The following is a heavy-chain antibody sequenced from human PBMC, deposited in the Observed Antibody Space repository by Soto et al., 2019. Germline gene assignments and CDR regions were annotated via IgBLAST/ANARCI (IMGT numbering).Heavy chain of an antibody. V-gene: IGHV4-4*02. J-gene: IGHJ4*02. Sequence: SEPLSLTCAVSGGSIISSNWWNWVRQPPGKGLEWIGEIYHSGSTYYKPSLKSRVAMSVDTSKNQFSLKLTSATAADTAVYYCARRDWSGSTSHFYFDYWGQGVLVTVSS. D-gene: IGHD3-9*01. CDR3: ARRDWSGSTSHFYFDY. CDR2: IYHSGST. CDR1: GGSIISSNW.